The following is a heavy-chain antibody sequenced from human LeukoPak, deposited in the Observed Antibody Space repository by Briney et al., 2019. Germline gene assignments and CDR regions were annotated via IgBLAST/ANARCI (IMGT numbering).Heavy chain of an antibody. J-gene: IGHJ6*02. CDR3: AKVPRTSQYV. V-gene: IGHV3-23*01. D-gene: IGHD2-2*01. CDR1: GFTFSTYA. CDR2: ISGRGDTR. Sequence: GGSLRLSCAASGFTFSTYAINWVRQAPGKGLEWVSAISGRGDTRFYADSVKGRFTISRDNSKNTLYLQMNSLRAEDTAVYYCAKVPRTSQYVWGQGTTVTVSS.